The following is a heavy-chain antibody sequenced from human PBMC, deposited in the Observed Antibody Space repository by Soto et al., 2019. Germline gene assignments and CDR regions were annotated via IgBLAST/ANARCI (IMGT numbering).Heavy chain of an antibody. CDR3: ARDRGSRIVVVVAATLLWGWFDP. Sequence: PGGSLRLSCAGSGFTFSRFAMSWVRQVPGKGLEWVSAISGSGQTTYYADSVKGRFTVSRDNSKNTLYLQMNSLRAEDTAVYYCARDRGSRIVVVVAATLLWGWFDPWGQGTLVTVSS. CDR2: ISGSGQTT. D-gene: IGHD2-15*01. J-gene: IGHJ5*02. V-gene: IGHV3-23*01. CDR1: GFTFSRFA.